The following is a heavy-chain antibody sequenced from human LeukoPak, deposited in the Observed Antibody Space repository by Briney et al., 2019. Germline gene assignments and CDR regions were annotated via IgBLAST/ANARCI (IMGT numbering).Heavy chain of an antibody. Sequence: GGSLRLPCAASGFTFDDYAMHWVRQAPGEGLKWVSGISWNSGSIGYADSVKGRFTISRDNAKNSLYLQMNSLRAEDTALSYCAKXIVGXXYYXSSGPFDYWGQGTLVTVXS. J-gene: IGHJ4*02. CDR3: AKXIVGXXYYXSSGPFDY. D-gene: IGHD3-22*01. CDR1: GFTFDDYA. CDR2: ISWNSGSI. V-gene: IGHV3-9*01.